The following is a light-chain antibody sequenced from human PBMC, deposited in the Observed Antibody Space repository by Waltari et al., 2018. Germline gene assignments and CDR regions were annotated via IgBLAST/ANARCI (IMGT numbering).Light chain of an antibody. J-gene: IGKJ1*01. Sequence: EIVMTQSPATLSVSPGERATLACRASQSISSNLAWYQQKPGQAPRLLIFGASTRATGFPARFSGSGSGTEFTLTISSLQSEDFAVYCCQQYNKWPTFGQGTKVEIK. CDR1: QSISSN. CDR2: GAS. V-gene: IGKV3-15*01. CDR3: QQYNKWPT.